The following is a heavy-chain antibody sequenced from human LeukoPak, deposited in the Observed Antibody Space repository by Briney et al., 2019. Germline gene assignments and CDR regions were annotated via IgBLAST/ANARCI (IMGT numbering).Heavy chain of an antibody. CDR3: ASILFSYYDFWSGYYPGY. V-gene: IGHV3-30*03. CDR2: ISYDGSNK. D-gene: IGHD3-3*01. J-gene: IGHJ4*02. CDR1: GFTFSSYG. Sequence: GALLLSCAASGFTFSSYGMHWVRQAPGKGLEWVAVISYDGSNKYYADSVKGRFTISRDNSKNTLYLQMNSLRAEDTAVYYCASILFSYYDFWSGYYPGYWGQGTLVTVSS.